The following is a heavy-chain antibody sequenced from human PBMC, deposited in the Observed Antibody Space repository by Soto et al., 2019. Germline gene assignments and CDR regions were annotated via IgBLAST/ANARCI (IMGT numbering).Heavy chain of an antibody. CDR1: GFTFSSYA. J-gene: IGHJ2*01. CDR3: AKDESRRNRRYSDL. Sequence: EVQLLESGGGLVQPGGSLRLSCAASGFTFSSYAMYWVRQAPGKGLEWVSVISGSGGSTYYADSVKGRFTISRDNSKSTLYLQMNSLRAEDTAVYYCAKDESRRNRRYSDLWGRGTLLTVSS. CDR2: ISGSGGST. D-gene: IGHD4-4*01. V-gene: IGHV3-23*01.